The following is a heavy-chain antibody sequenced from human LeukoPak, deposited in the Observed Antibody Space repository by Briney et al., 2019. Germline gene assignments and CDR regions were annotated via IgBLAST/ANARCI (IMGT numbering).Heavy chain of an antibody. J-gene: IGHJ4*02. CDR3: ARHDY. Sequence: GESLKISCKASGYTFSSYWISWVRQMPGKGLELMGRIDPTDSYTDYSPSFQGHVTISVDKSITTAYLQSYSLKASDTAMYYCARHDYWGQGTLVTVSS. CDR1: GYTFSSYW. V-gene: IGHV5-10-1*01. CDR2: IDPTDSYT.